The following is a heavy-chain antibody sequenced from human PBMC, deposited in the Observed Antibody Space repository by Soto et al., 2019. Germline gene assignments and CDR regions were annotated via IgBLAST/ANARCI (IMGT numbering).Heavy chain of an antibody. V-gene: IGHV1-69*06. J-gene: IGHJ4*02. CDR1: GDTFGRNA. CDR2: IIPMFPTT. Sequence: QVHLVQSGPEVKRPGSSVKVSCKASGDTFGRNAIHWVRQAPGQGLEWMGGIIPMFPTTNYAQKFKGRLTFSADKSTGTAYMEMTSLRSEDTAVYYCTKDGDSADYGYWGQGTLVTVSS. CDR3: TKDGDSADYGY. D-gene: IGHD2-21*01.